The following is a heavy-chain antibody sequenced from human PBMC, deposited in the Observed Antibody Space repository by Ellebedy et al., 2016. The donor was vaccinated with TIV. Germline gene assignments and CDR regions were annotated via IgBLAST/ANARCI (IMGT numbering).Heavy chain of an antibody. Sequence: PGGSLRLSCAASGFIFSSYGMNWVRQAPGKGLEWVAVIWYDGSVKYYADSVKGRFTISRDNIKKTVYLELSDLRSEDTAVFYCARDRATRDWDYPFYYHGMDVWGQGTTVTVSS. CDR2: IWYDGSVK. CDR3: ARDRATRDWDYPFYYHGMDV. D-gene: IGHD3-10*01. V-gene: IGHV3-33*01. J-gene: IGHJ6*02. CDR1: GFIFSSYG.